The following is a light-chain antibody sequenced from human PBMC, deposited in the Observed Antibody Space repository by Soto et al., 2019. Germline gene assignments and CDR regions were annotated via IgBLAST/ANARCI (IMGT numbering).Light chain of an antibody. CDR1: SGGSIASNY. V-gene: IGLV2-11*01. J-gene: IGLJ1*01. CDR3: CSYAGSYTLV. Sequence: LTQPHSVSESPGKTVTISCTGSGGSIASNYVSWYQQHPGKAPKLMIYDVNKRPSGVPDRFSGSKSGNTASLTISGLQAEDEADYYCCSYAGSYTLVFGTGTKLTVL. CDR2: DVN.